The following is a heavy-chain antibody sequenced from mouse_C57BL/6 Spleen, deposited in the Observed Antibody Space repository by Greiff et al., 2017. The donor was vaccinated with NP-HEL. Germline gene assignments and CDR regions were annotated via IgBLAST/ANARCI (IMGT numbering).Heavy chain of an antibody. Sequence: EVQGVESGPVLVKPGASVKMSCKASGYTFTDYYMNWVKQSHGKSLEWIGVINPYNGGTSYNQKFKGKATLTVDKSSSTAYMELNSLTSEDSAVYYCAKGYYGSSYLDYWGQGTTLTVSS. CDR3: AKGYYGSSYLDY. V-gene: IGHV1-19*01. D-gene: IGHD1-1*01. CDR2: INPYNGGT. J-gene: IGHJ2*01. CDR1: GYTFTDYY.